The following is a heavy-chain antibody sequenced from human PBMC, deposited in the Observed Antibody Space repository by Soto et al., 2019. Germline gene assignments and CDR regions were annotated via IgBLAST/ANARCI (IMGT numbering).Heavy chain of an antibody. CDR1: GYTFTSYA. Sequence: ASVKVSCKASGYTFTSYAMHWVRQAPGQRLEWMGWINAGNGNTKYSQKFQGRVTITRDTSASTAHMELSSLRSEDTAVYYCARHNGRGGYDANYYYYMDVWGKGTTVTVSS. J-gene: IGHJ6*03. D-gene: IGHD5-12*01. CDR2: INAGNGNT. CDR3: ARHNGRGGYDANYYYYMDV. V-gene: IGHV1-3*01.